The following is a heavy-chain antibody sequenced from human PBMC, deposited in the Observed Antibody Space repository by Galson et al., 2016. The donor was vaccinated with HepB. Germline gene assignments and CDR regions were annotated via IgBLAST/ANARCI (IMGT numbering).Heavy chain of an antibody. D-gene: IGHD4-23*01. CDR1: GFTFSSYG. Sequence: SLRLSCAASGFTFSSYGMNWIRQAPGKGLEWVSYISSGSGTIYYAASVRGRFTVARDNARNSLYRQMNSLRDEDTAVYYCATSDSGGDTFVDVWGQGTTVIVTS. CDR2: ISSGSGTI. V-gene: IGHV3-48*02. CDR3: ATSDSGGDTFVDV. J-gene: IGHJ6*02.